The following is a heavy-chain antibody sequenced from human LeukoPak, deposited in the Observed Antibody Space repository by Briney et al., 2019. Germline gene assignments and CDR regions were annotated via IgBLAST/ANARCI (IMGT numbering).Heavy chain of an antibody. J-gene: IGHJ4*02. CDR2: ISGSGGST. D-gene: IGHD3-10*01. Sequence: PGGSLRLSCAASGFTFSSYAMSWVRQAPGKGLEWVSGISGSGGSTYYADSVKGRFTISRDNSKNTVHLQMNSLRVEDTAVYYCARDFSEYSGSGTFSDYWGQGILVTVSS. CDR1: GFTFSSYA. V-gene: IGHV3-23*01. CDR3: ARDFSEYSGSGTFSDY.